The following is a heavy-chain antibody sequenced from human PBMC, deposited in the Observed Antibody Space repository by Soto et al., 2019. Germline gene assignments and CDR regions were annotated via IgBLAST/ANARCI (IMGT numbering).Heavy chain of an antibody. CDR2: IYPGDHET. CDR1: GYTFSNFW. CDR3: ARSPRSSRYFDY. Sequence: PGESLKISCQCSGYTFSNFWIGWVRQLPGKGLEWMGIIYPGDHETRYSPSFHGKVTISADKSINTAYLQWNSLEASDTAFYFCARSPRSSRYFDYWGQGALVTVSS. V-gene: IGHV5-51*01. J-gene: IGHJ4*02. D-gene: IGHD6-13*01.